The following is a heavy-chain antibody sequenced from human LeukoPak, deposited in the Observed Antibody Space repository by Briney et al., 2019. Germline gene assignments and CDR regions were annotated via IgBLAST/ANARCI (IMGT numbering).Heavy chain of an antibody. Sequence: SETLSLTCTVSGGSISSGGYYWSWIRQHPGKGLEWIGYIYYSGGTYYNPSLKSRVTISVDTSKNQFSLKLSSVTAADTAVYYCARGYDILTGLDYWGQGTLVTVSS. V-gene: IGHV4-31*03. CDR2: IYYSGGT. CDR3: ARGYDILTGLDY. D-gene: IGHD3-9*01. CDR1: GGSISSGGYY. J-gene: IGHJ4*02.